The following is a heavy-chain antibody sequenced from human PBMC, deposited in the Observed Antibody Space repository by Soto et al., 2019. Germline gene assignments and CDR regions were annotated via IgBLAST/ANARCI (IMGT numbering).Heavy chain of an antibody. CDR1: GGTFSSYA. J-gene: IGHJ4*02. Sequence: SVKVPCKASGGTFSSYAISWVRQAPGQGLEWMGGIIPIFGTANYAQKFQGRVTITADESTSTAYMELSSLRSEDTAVYYCVRPGSIGYWGQGTLVNVSS. CDR2: IIPIFGTA. CDR3: VRPGSIGY. V-gene: IGHV1-69*13.